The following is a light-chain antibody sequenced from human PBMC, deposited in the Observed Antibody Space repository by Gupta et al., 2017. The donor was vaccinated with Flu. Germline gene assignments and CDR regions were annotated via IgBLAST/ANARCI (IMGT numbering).Light chain of an antibody. J-gene: IGLJ2*01. Sequence: QLVLTQSPSASASLGASVTLTCTLSSGHSSNAIAWHQQQPEKGPRYLMNLNSDGSHNKGDGIPDRFSGSSSGAERYLTISSLQSEDEADYYCQTWGTGVVVFGGGTKLTVL. CDR3: QTWGTGVVV. CDR2: LNSDGSH. V-gene: IGLV4-69*01. CDR1: SGHSSNA.